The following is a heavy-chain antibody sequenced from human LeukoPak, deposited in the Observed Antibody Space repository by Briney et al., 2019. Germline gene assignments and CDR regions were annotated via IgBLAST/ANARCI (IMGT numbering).Heavy chain of an antibody. CDR1: GFTFSDYY. J-gene: IGHJ4*02. CDR2: ISSSGSNI. CDR3: ARGAWELLPSFDY. D-gene: IGHD1-26*01. V-gene: IGHV3-11*01. Sequence: GGSLRLSCAASGFTFSDYYMSWIRQAPGKGLEWVSYISSSGSNIKYADSLRGRFTISRDNAKNSLYLQMNSLRAEDTAVYYCARGAWELLPSFDYWGQGTLVTVSS.